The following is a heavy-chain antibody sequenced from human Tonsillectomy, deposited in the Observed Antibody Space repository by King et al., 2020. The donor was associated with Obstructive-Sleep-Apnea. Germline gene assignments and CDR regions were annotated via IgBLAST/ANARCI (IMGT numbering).Heavy chain of an antibody. CDR1: GFTFSSYS. CDR2: ISSSSSYI. J-gene: IGHJ4*02. D-gene: IGHD5-12*01. V-gene: IGHV3-21*01. CDR3: ASVWWLRTFDY. Sequence: VQLVESGGGLVKPGGSLRLSCAASGFTFSSYSMNWVRQAPGKGLEWVSSISSSSSYIYYADSVKGRFTISRDNAKNSLYLQMNSLRADDTAVYYCASVWWLRTFDYWGQGTLVTVSS.